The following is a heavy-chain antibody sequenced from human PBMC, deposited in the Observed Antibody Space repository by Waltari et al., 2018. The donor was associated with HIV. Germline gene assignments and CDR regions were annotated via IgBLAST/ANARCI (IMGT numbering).Heavy chain of an antibody. Sequence: QLQLQESGPGLVKPSETLSLTCTVSGGSISSSSHYWGWIRQPPGKGLEWIGSIYYSGSTNYNPSLKSLVTISVDTSKNQFSLKLNSVTAADTAVYYCARSYGNYFDYWGQGTLVTVS. CDR3: ARSYGNYFDY. D-gene: IGHD5-18*01. CDR1: GGSISSSSHY. CDR2: IYYSGST. J-gene: IGHJ4*02. V-gene: IGHV4-39*01.